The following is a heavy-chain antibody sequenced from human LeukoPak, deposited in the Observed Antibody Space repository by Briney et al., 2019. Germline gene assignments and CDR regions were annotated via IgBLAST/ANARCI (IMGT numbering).Heavy chain of an antibody. CDR1: GYSFTGYW. V-gene: IGHV5-51*01. Sequence: GESLKISCQGSGYSFTGYWIGWVRQLPGKGLEWMGIIYPADSDTRYSPSFQGQVITSADKSISTAYLQWSSLKASDSAIYYCARHRPSLIAAGTIDYWGQGTLVTVSS. J-gene: IGHJ4*02. D-gene: IGHD6-13*01. CDR3: ARHRPSLIAAGTIDY. CDR2: IYPADSDT.